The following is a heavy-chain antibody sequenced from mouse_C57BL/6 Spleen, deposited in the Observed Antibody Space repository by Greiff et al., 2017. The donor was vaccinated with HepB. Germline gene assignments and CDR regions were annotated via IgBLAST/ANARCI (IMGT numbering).Heavy chain of an antibody. CDR1: GFTFSDYY. CDR3: ARADYYGSRLDY. V-gene: IGHV5-16*01. Sequence: EVKLVESEGGLVQPGSSMKLSCTASGFTFSDYYMAWVRQVPEKGLEWVANINYDGSSTYYLDSLKSRFIISRDNAKNILYLQMSSLKSEDTATYYCARADYYGSRLDYWGQGTTLTVSS. D-gene: IGHD1-1*01. CDR2: INYDGSST. J-gene: IGHJ2*01.